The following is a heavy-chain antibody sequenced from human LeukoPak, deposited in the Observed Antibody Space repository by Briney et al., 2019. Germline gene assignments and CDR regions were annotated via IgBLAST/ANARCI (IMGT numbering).Heavy chain of an antibody. D-gene: IGHD5-12*01. V-gene: IGHV6-1*01. CDR2: TYYRSRWRS. J-gene: IGHJ3*02. CDR1: GDSVSGNNGA. CDR3: VRAFRGYSGYDAFDI. Sequence: SQTLSLTCAISGDSVSGNNGAWNWIRQSPSRGPEWLGRTYYRSRWRSDYSVSVKGRISIDPDTSKNQFSLQLKSVTPEDTAVYYCVRAFRGYSGYDAFDIWGQGIMVTVSS.